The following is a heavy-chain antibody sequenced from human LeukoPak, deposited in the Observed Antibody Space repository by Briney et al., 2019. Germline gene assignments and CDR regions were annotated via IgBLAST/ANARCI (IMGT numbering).Heavy chain of an antibody. Sequence: ASVKVSCKASVHTFTSYGISWVRQAPGQGLEWMGWISAYNGNTKYAETLQGRVTMPTDTSTSTAYKERRSLGSDDAAVYYCGVVRSNNYGSDAAFDIWGEGTMVTVPS. CDR1: VHTFTSYG. CDR3: GVVRSNNYGSDAAFDI. D-gene: IGHD3-10*01. V-gene: IGHV1-18*01. J-gene: IGHJ3*02. CDR2: ISAYNGNT.